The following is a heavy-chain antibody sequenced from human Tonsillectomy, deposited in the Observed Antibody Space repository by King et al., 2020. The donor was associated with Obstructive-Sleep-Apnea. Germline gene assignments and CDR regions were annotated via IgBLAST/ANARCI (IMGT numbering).Heavy chain of an antibody. Sequence: VQRVEAGVRLVQAGGSLRLSCAASGFTFSDHYMYWVRQAPGKGLELVGRTRNKPHSYTTDYAASVKGRFTISRDDSKNSLYLQMNSLDTEDTATYYCARGAYCSGGPCYSGLDSWGQGTRVTVSS. CDR1: GFTFSDHY. CDR3: ARGAYCSGGPCYSGLDS. J-gene: IGHJ4*02. CDR2: TRNKPHSYTT. D-gene: IGHD2-15*01. V-gene: IGHV3-72*01.